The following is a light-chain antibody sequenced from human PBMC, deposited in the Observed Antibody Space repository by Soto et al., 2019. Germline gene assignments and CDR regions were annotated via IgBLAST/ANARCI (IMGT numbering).Light chain of an antibody. CDR1: SSDVGNFNL. CDR2: EVS. Sequence: QSALTQPASVSGSPGQSITISCTGTSSDVGNFNLVSWYQHHPGKAPKLMIYEVSNRPSGISNRFSGSKSGNTASLTISGLQAEDEADYWCSSYTNTTTYVFGTGTKVTVL. J-gene: IGLJ1*01. CDR3: SSYTNTTTYV. V-gene: IGLV2-14*02.